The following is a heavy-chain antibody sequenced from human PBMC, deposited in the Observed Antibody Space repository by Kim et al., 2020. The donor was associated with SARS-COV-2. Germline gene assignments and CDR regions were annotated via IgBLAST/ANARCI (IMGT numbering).Heavy chain of an antibody. D-gene: IGHD4-17*01. Sequence: STNYIPSLQSRVTISVDTYKNQFSLKLSSVTAADTAVYYCARGGGDYFDYWGQGTLVTVSS. CDR2: ST. V-gene: IGHV4-59*09. CDR3: ARGGGDYFDY. J-gene: IGHJ4*02.